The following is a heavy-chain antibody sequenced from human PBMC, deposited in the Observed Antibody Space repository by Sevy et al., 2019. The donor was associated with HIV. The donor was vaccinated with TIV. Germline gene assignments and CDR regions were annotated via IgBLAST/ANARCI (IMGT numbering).Heavy chain of an antibody. D-gene: IGHD6-13*01. CDR1: GFTFSSYA. Sequence: GGSLRLSCAASGFTFSSYAMSWVRQAPGKGLEWVSAISGSGGSTYYADSVKGRFTISRVNSKNTLYLQMNSLRAEDTAVYYCAKDALVAETSSWYFSQFDYWGQGTLVTVSS. J-gene: IGHJ4*02. CDR3: AKDALVAETSSWYFSQFDY. V-gene: IGHV3-23*01. CDR2: ISGSGGST.